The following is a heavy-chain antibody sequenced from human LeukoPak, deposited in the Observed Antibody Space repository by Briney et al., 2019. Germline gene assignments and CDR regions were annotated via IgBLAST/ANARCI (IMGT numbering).Heavy chain of an antibody. Sequence: GASVKVSCKASGYTFTSYYMHWVRQAPGQGLEWMGIINPSGGSTSYAQKFKGRVTMSRDTSTSTVYMELSSLRSEDTAVYYCARDRFWSAPYMGSGYDAFDIWDQGTMGTVSS. CDR2: INPSGGST. V-gene: IGHV1-46*01. J-gene: IGHJ3*02. CDR1: GYTFTSYY. D-gene: IGHD3-3*01. CDR3: ARDRFWSAPYMGSGYDAFDI.